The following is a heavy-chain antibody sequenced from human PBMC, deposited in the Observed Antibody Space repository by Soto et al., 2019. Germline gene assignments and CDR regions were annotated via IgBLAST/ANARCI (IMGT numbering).Heavy chain of an antibody. CDR2: IYYSGTS. D-gene: IGHD3-10*01. CDR3: ARGTYYGSGSNAFDI. CDR1: GGSISTSTSY. Sequence: PSETLSLTCTVSGGSISTSTSYWVWVRQPPGKGLEWIGYIYYSGTSHYNPSLQSRVTMSVDTSKNQFSLKLSSVTAADTAVYYCARGTYYGSGSNAFDIWARGTVVTVSS. V-gene: IGHV4-61*05. J-gene: IGHJ3*02.